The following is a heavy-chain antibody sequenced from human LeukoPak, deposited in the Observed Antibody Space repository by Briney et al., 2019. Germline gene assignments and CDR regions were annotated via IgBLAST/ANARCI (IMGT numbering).Heavy chain of an antibody. Sequence: GGSLRLSCAASGFTFSSYAMSWVRQAPGKGLEWVSVIYSGGSTDYADSVKGRFTISRDSRDNSKNTLYLQMNSLRAEDTAVYYCARDRYGSGSAYYFDYWGQGTLVTVSS. CDR1: GFTFSSYA. V-gene: IGHV3-66*01. CDR3: ARDRYGSGSAYYFDY. J-gene: IGHJ4*02. CDR2: IYSGGST. D-gene: IGHD3-10*01.